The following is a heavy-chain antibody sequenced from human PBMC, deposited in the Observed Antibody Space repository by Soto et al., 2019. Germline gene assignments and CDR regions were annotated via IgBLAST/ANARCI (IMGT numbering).Heavy chain of an antibody. CDR1: GGTFSSYT. V-gene: IGHV1-46*01. Sequence: GASVQVSCKASGGTFSSYTISWVRQAPGQGLEWMGRINPSGGSTSYAQKFQGRVTMTRDTSTSTVYMELSSLRSEDTAVYYCARGTVGSGYYTPYYYYGMDVWGQGTTVTVSS. D-gene: IGHD3-3*01. J-gene: IGHJ6*02. CDR2: INPSGGST. CDR3: ARGTVGSGYYTPYYYYGMDV.